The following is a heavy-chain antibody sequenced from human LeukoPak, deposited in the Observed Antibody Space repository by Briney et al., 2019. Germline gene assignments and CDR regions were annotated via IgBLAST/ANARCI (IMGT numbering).Heavy chain of an antibody. V-gene: IGHV4-61*05. J-gene: IGHJ5*02. CDR1: GGSITNNNYY. D-gene: IGHD6-19*01. CDR3: ARHRDEQWLTFSP. CDR2: IYYSGST. Sequence: SETLSLTCTVSGGSITNNNYYWDWIRQPPGKGLELIVYIYYSGSTNYNPSLKSRVAILVDTSKNQFSLKLSSVTAADTAVYYCARHRDEQWLTFSPWGQGTLVTVSS.